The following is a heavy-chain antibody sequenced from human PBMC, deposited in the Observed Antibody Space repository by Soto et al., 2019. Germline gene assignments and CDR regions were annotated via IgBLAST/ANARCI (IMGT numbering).Heavy chain of an antibody. J-gene: IGHJ4*02. V-gene: IGHV4-4*02. D-gene: IGHD6-19*01. CDR1: GGSISSSNW. CDR2: IYHSGST. CDR3: ARDIAAVAATGDY. Sequence: XGTLALTCAVSGGSISSSNWWGCVRQPPGKGLEWIGEIYHSGSTNYNPSLKSRVTISVDKSKNQFSLKLSSVTAADTAVYYCARDIAAVAATGDYWGQGTLVTVSS.